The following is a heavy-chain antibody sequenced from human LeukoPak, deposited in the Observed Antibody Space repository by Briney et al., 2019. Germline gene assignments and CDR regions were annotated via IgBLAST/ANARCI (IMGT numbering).Heavy chain of an antibody. Sequence: GGSLRLSCAASGFTFSSYAMHWVRQAPGKGLEYVSAISSNGGSTYYANSVKGRFTISRDNSKNTLYLQMGSLRAEDMAVYYCARAHSIVGANDYWGQGTLVTVSS. CDR3: ARAHSIVGANDY. V-gene: IGHV3-64*01. J-gene: IGHJ4*02. D-gene: IGHD1-26*01. CDR2: ISSNGGST. CDR1: GFTFSSYA.